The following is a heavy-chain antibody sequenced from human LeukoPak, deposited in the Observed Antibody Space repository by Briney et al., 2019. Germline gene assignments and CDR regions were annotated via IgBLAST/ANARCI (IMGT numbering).Heavy chain of an antibody. D-gene: IGHD5-18*01. Sequence: GGSLRLSCAASGFSFSSYAMNWVRQAPGKGLEWVSTISGSGDNTYYTDSVKGRFTISRDNAKSTLYLQMNSLRAEDTAVYFCVNGYTYGQYWGQGTLVTVSS. CDR2: ISGSGDNT. CDR3: VNGYTYGQY. V-gene: IGHV3-23*01. J-gene: IGHJ4*02. CDR1: GFSFSSYA.